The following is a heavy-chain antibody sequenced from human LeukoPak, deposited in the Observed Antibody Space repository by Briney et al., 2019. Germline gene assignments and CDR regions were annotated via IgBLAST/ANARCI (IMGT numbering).Heavy chain of an antibody. V-gene: IGHV4-34*01. CDR1: GGSFSGYY. J-gene: IGHJ5*02. Sequence: SETLSLTCAVYGGSFSGYYWSWIRQPPGKGLEWIGEINHSGSANYNPSLKSRVTISVDTSKNQFSLKLSSVTAADTAVYYCARGLPVVPAAMSGSWFDPWGQGTLVTVSS. D-gene: IGHD2-2*01. CDR3: ARGLPVVPAAMSGSWFDP. CDR2: INHSGSA.